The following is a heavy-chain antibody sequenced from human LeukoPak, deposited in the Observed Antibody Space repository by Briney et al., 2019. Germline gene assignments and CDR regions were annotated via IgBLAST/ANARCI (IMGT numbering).Heavy chain of an antibody. D-gene: IGHD3-10*01. J-gene: IGHJ5*02. CDR3: AGGRYYYGSGSTNWFDP. Sequence: SQTLSLTCTVSGGSISSGSYYWSWIRQPAGTGLEWIGRICTSGSTNYNPSLKSRVTISVDTSKNQFSLKLSSVTAADTAVYYCAGGRYYYGSGSTNWFDPWGQGTLVTVSS. V-gene: IGHV4-61*02. CDR2: ICTSGST. CDR1: GGSISSGSYY.